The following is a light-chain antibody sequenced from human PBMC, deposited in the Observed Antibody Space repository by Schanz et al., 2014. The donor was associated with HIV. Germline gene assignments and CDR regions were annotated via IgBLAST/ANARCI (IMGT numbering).Light chain of an antibody. CDR2: GST. CDR1: IGATYG. V-gene: IGLV1-40*01. CDR3: NSFTTSNTCV. J-gene: IGLJ3*02. Sequence: QSVLTQPPSVSGAPGQEVTISCTIGATYGVHWYQQLPGTAPKLLIYGSTNRPSGVSSRFSGSKSGNTASLTISGLQADDEADYYCNSFTTSNTCVFGGGTKLTVL.